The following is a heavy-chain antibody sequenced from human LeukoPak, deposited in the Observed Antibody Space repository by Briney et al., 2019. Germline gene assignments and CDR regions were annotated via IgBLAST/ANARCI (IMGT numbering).Heavy chain of an antibody. Sequence: SETLSLTCTVSGAAISSSSHYWGWIRQPPGKGLEWIGYIYYSGSTYYNPSLKSRVTISVDTSKNQFSLKLSSVTAADTAVYYCARYYYGSGSYFGDSDNWFDPWGQGTLVTVSS. D-gene: IGHD3-10*01. CDR2: IYYSGST. CDR3: ARYYYGSGSYFGDSDNWFDP. V-gene: IGHV4-30-4*08. J-gene: IGHJ5*02. CDR1: GAAISSSSHY.